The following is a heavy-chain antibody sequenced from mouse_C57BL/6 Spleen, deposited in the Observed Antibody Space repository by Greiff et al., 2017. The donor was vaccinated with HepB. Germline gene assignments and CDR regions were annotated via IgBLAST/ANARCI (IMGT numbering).Heavy chain of an antibody. D-gene: IGHD1-1*01. CDR1: GYTFTSYW. CDR2: INPSNGGT. Sequence: QVQLKQPGTELVKPGASVKLSCKASGYTFTSYWMHWVKQRPGQGLEWIGNINPSNGGTNYNEKFKSKATLTVDKSSSTAYMQLSSLTSEDSAVYYCARSDPITTVVPYAMDYWGQGTSVTVSS. J-gene: IGHJ4*01. CDR3: ARSDPITTVVPYAMDY. V-gene: IGHV1-53*01.